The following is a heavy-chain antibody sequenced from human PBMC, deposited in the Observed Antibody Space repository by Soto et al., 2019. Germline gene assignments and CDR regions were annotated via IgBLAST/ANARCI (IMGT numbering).Heavy chain of an antibody. CDR3: ARDSGRGYGMDV. J-gene: IGHJ6*02. CDR2: ITASSRTI. D-gene: IGHD3-10*01. V-gene: IGHV3-48*02. Sequence: EVQVVQSGGGLVQPGGSLRLSCAASGFTLSDYHMDWVRQAPGKGLEWVSYITASSRTIFYADSVKGRFTVSRDNAKNSLYLQMNSLRDEDTAVYYCARDSGRGYGMDVWGQGTTVTVSS. CDR1: GFTLSDYH.